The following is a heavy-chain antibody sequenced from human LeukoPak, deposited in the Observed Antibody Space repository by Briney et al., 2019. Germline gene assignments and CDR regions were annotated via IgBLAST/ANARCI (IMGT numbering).Heavy chain of an antibody. CDR1: GYSISSGYY. D-gene: IGHD3-10*01. J-gene: IGHJ5*02. CDR3: ARQSRVTMVRGVINWFDP. V-gene: IGHV4-38-2*02. CDR2: IYHSGST. Sequence: PSETLSLTCTVSGYSISSGYYWGWIRQPPGKGLEWIGSIYHSGSTYYNPSLKSRVTISVDTSKNQFSLKLSSVTAADTAVYYCARQSRVTMVRGVINWFDPWGQGTLVTVSS.